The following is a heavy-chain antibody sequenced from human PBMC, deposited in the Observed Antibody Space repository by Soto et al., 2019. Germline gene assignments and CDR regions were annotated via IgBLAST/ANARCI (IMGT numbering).Heavy chain of an antibody. Sequence: SQTLSLTCAISGDSVSSNSAAWNWIRHSPSRGLEWLGRTYYRSKWYNDYAVSVKSRIAINPDTSKNHFSLQLNSVAPEDTAVDYCARDLRLELFDYWGQGTLVTLSS. CDR3: ARDLRLELFDY. V-gene: IGHV6-1*01. CDR2: TYYRSKWYN. J-gene: IGHJ4*02. D-gene: IGHD1-7*01. CDR1: GDSVSSNSAA.